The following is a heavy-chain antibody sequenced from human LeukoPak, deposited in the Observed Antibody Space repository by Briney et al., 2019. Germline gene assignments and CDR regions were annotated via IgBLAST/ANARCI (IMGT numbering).Heavy chain of an antibody. V-gene: IGHV3-23*01. D-gene: IGHD1-1*01. Sequence: PGGSLRLSCAASGFTFSNYGMSWVRQAPGKGPEWVSTISGSGGNTYDADSVKGRFTISRDNSKNTLYLQMNSLTAEDTAIFYCAKATGTLTNWGQGILVTVSS. CDR3: AKATGTLTN. CDR1: GFTFSNYG. CDR2: ISGSGGNT. J-gene: IGHJ4*02.